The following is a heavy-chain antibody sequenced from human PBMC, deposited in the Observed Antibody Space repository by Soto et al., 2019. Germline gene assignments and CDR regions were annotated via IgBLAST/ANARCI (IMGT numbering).Heavy chain of an antibody. V-gene: IGHV3-21*01. Sequence: PGGSLRLSCAASGFTFSSYSMNWVRQAPGKGLEWVSSISSSSSYIYYADSVKGRFTISRDNAKNSLYLQMNSLRAEDTAVYYCARVPEMATTDPPDYWGQGTLVTVSS. J-gene: IGHJ4*02. CDR2: ISSSSSYI. CDR3: ARVPEMATTDPPDY. D-gene: IGHD5-12*01. CDR1: GFTFSSYS.